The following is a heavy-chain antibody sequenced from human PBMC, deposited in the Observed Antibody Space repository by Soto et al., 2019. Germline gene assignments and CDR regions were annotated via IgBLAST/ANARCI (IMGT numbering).Heavy chain of an antibody. Sequence: PEASTRPPFGTSGCTCSTYAMHWVRQATGKGLEWVSAIGTAGDTYYPGSVKGRFTISRENAKNSLYLQMNSLRAGDTAVYYCARDFGGVWSGFDPWGQGT. V-gene: IGHV3-13*01. D-gene: IGHD2-8*02. CDR1: GCTCSTYA. J-gene: IGHJ5*02. CDR3: ARDFGGVWSGFDP. CDR2: IGTAGDT.